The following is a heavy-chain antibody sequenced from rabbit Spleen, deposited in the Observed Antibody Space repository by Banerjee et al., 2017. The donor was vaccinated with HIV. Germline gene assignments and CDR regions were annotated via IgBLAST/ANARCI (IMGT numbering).Heavy chain of an antibody. D-gene: IGHD1-1*01. Sequence: QSLEESGGDLVKPGASLTLTCTASGFSFSSSDYMCWVRQAPGKGLEWIACVDAGSGSTYYADWAKGRFTISKTPSTTVTLQMTSLTAADTATYFCARDPVVSNSKFYFDLWGPGTLVTVS. V-gene: IGHV1S40*01. CDR1: GFSFSSSDY. J-gene: IGHJ4*01. CDR2: VDAGSGST. CDR3: ARDPVVSNSKFYFDL.